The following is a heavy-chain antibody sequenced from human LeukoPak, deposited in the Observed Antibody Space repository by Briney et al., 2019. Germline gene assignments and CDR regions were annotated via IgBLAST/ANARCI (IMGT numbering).Heavy chain of an antibody. J-gene: IGHJ4*02. CDR2: VFGGGST. V-gene: IGHV4-4*07. Sequence: SETLSLTCTVSGGSLSINYWSWIRQPAGKGLEWIGRVFGGGSTNHNPSLQSRVSMSVDTSKNQFSLHLNSVTAADTAVYYCAREMAGRGKFDYWGQGILVTVSS. CDR3: AREMAGRGKFDY. CDR1: GGSLSINY. D-gene: IGHD6-19*01.